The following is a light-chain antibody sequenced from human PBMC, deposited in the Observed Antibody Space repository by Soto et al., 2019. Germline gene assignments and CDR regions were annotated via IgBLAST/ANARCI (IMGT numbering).Light chain of an antibody. CDR3: TSWTTSTTMI. Sequence: QSALPQPASVSGSPGQSITISCTGTSSDIGAYNFVSWYQQHPGKAPKLILYDVNIRPSGVSNRFSGSKSGNTASLTISGLQAEDEADYYCTSWTTSTTMIFGGGTKVTVL. V-gene: IGLV2-14*03. J-gene: IGLJ2*01. CDR2: DVN. CDR1: SSDIGAYNF.